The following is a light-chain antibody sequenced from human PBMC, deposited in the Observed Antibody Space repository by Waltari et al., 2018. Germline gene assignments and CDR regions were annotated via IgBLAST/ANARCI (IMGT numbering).Light chain of an antibody. CDR2: AAS. CDR3: QQLNSYLALT. J-gene: IGKJ4*01. Sequence: DIPLTQSPSFLSASVGARVTITCRASQGISSYLAWYQQKPGKAPKLLIYAASTLQSGVPSRFSGSGSGTEFTLTISSLQPEDFATYYCQQLNSYLALTFGGGTKVEIK. CDR1: QGISSY. V-gene: IGKV1-9*01.